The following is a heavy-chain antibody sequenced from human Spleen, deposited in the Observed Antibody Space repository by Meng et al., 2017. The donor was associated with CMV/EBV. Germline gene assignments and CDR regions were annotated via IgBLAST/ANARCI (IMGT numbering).Heavy chain of an antibody. CDR3: ARDRRVGATTLPDYFDY. J-gene: IGHJ4*02. CDR1: EFTFIRYT. Sequence: GGSLRLSCTASEFTFIRYTMTWVRQAPGKGLEWVSSISSASSHIYYADSVKGRFTISRHNAENSLYLQMNSLRAEDTAVYYCARDRRVGATTLPDYFDYWGQGTLVTVSS. V-gene: IGHV3-21*01. CDR2: ISSASSHI. D-gene: IGHD1-26*01.